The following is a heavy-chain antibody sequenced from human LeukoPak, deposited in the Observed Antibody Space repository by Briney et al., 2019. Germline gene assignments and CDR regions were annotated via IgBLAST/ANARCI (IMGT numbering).Heavy chain of an antibody. J-gene: IGHJ3*02. D-gene: IGHD3-22*01. CDR1: GGTFSSYA. Sequence: VASVKVSCKASGGTFSSYAISWVRQAPGQGLEWMGGIIPIFGTANYAQKFQGRVTITADESTSTAYMELSSLRSEDTAVYYCARDTRPRSSGYYGAPRGDPFDMWGQGTMVTISS. V-gene: IGHV1-69*13. CDR2: IIPIFGTA. CDR3: ARDTRPRSSGYYGAPRGDPFDM.